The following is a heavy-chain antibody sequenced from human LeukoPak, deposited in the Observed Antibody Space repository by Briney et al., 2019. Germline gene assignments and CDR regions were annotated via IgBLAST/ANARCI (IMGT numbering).Heavy chain of an antibody. D-gene: IGHD2-21*02. CDR3: ARERVCGGDCYIFDY. CDR2: INSDGSST. CDR1: GLTFSSYW. V-gene: IGHV3-74*01. Sequence: PGGSLRLSCVASGLTFSSYWMHWVRQAPGKGLVWVSRINSDGSSTSYADSVKGRFTISRDNAKNTLYLQMNSLRAEDTAVYYCARERVCGGDCYIFDYWGQGTLVTVSS. J-gene: IGHJ4*02.